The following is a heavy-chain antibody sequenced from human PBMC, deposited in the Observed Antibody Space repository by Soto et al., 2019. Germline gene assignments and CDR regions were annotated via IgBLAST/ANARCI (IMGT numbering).Heavy chain of an antibody. J-gene: IGHJ6*03. CDR2: ISWNSGSI. D-gene: IGHD6-19*01. CDR3: AKDLPTVAGIRLVNYYYYYTDV. Sequence: EVQLVESGGGLVQPGRSLRLSCAASGFTFDDYAMHWVRQAPGKGLEWVSGISWNSGSIGYADSVKGRFTISRDNAKNSLDLHMNSLRAEDTAWYYCAKDLPTVAGIRLVNYYYYYTDVWGKGTTVTVSS. CDR1: GFTFDDYA. V-gene: IGHV3-9*01.